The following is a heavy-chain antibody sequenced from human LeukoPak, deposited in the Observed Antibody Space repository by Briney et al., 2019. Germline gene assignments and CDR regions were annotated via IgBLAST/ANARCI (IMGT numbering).Heavy chain of an antibody. Sequence: GGSLRLSCAASGFTFSSYAVTWVRQAPGKGLEWVSGLSAGGRTYYADSVKGRFTISRDNSKNTLYLQMNSLRAEDTAVYYCARVGSTSLDYWGQGTLVTVSS. CDR1: GFTFSSYA. J-gene: IGHJ4*02. CDR3: ARVGSTSLDY. D-gene: IGHD2-2*01. CDR2: LSAGGRT. V-gene: IGHV3-23*01.